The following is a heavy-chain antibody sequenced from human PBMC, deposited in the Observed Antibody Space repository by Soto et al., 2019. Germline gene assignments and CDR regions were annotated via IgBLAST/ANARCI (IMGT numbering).Heavy chain of an antibody. CDR2: IYYSGDT. CDR3: ASGRYTYGPDN. CDR1: GGSVSSYY. Sequence: SETLSLTCRISGGSVSSYYCSWIRQPPGKGLEWIGYIYYSGDTSYNPSLNSRVTISVDTSKKQFYLKLSSVTAADTAVYYCASGRYTYGPDNLGRGTLVPGSS. V-gene: IGHV4-59*02. D-gene: IGHD5-18*01. J-gene: IGHJ4*02.